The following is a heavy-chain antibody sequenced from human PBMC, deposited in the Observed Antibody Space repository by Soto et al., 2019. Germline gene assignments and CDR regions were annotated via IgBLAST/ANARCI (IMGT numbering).Heavy chain of an antibody. Sequence: QVQLQESGPGLVKPSQTLSLTCTVSGGSISSGGYYWSWIRQHPGKGLEWIGYIYYSGSTYYNPSLRSRFTISVHTSKNLSPMKRSSVTAADPAVFYCGRVPSNGARGPLAPASS. CDR2: IYYSGST. V-gene: IGHV4-31*03. J-gene: IGHJ4*02. CDR3: GRVPSN. CDR1: GGSISSGGYY.